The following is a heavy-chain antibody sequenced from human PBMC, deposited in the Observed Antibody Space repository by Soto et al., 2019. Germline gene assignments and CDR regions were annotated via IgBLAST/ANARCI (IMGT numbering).Heavy chain of an antibody. CDR1: GFTFSSYA. D-gene: IGHD2-2*01. CDR2: ISGSGGST. Sequence: GGSLRLSCAASGFTFSSYAMSWVRQAPGKGLEWVSAISGSGGSTYYADSVKGRFTISRDNSKNTLYLQMNSLRAEDTAVYYCAKEGSYQLLSLFIENYSDAFDIWGQGTMVTVSS. V-gene: IGHV3-23*01. J-gene: IGHJ3*02. CDR3: AKEGSYQLLSLFIENYSDAFDI.